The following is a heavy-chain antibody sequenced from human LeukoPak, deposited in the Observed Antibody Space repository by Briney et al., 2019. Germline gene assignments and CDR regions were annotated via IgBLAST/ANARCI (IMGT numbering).Heavy chain of an antibody. D-gene: IGHD4-17*01. Sequence: ASVKVSCKASGYTFTSYDINWVRHATGQGLEWIGWRNINSGNTGYAQKFQGRVTMTRNTSISTAYMELSSLVSEDAAVYYCAGGKKCDYSIDFWGQGTLVPVSA. J-gene: IGHJ4*02. CDR3: AGGKKCDYSIDF. V-gene: IGHV1-8*01. CDR2: RNINSGNT. CDR1: GYTFTSYD.